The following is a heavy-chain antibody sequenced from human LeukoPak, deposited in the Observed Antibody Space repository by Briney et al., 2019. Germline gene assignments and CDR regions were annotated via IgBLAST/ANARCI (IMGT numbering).Heavy chain of an antibody. J-gene: IGHJ4*02. CDR1: GFTFTSYA. Sequence: PGGSLRLSCAASGFTFTSYAMSWVRQAPGKGLEWVSSISGSGDNTLYADSVKGRFTISRDNSKNTLYLQMNTLRAEDTAAYHCAKGRNEDGDAALNYWGQGTLVTVSS. V-gene: IGHV3-23*01. CDR3: AKGRNEDGDAALNY. D-gene: IGHD4-17*01. CDR2: ISGSGDNT.